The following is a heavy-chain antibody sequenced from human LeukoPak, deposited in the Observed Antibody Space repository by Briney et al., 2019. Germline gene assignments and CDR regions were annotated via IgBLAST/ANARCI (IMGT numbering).Heavy chain of an antibody. V-gene: IGHV3-23*01. Sequence: PGGSLRLSCAASGFTFSSYAMSWVRQAPGKGLEWVSSISGSGGSTYYADSVKGGFTISRDNSKNTLYLQMNSLRAEDTAVYYCAKDQLTTVTTRAGMDVWGQGTTVTVSS. D-gene: IGHD4-11*01. CDR3: AKDQLTTVTTRAGMDV. CDR1: GFTFSSYA. J-gene: IGHJ6*02. CDR2: ISGSGGST.